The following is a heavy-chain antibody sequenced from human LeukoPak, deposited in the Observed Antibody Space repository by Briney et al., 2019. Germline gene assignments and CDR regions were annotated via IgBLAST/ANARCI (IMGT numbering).Heavy chain of an antibody. CDR2: IYYSGST. Sequence: PSETLSLTCTVSGGSVSSGSYYWSWIRQPPGKGLEWIGYIYYSGSTNYNPSLKSRVTISVDTSKNQFSLKLSSVTAADTAVYYCARGSGYCSSTSCYTANWFDPWGQGTLVTVSS. CDR1: GGSVSSGSYY. V-gene: IGHV4-61*01. J-gene: IGHJ5*02. D-gene: IGHD2-2*01. CDR3: ARGSGYCSSTSCYTANWFDP.